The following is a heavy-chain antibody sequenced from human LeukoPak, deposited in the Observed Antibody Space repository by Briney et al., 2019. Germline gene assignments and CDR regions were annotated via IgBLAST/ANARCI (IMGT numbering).Heavy chain of an antibody. CDR3: AKDNSGYFNWFDP. Sequence: GGTLSLSCAASGFTFSSYAMSWVRQAQGQGLEWVSAISGSGASTYYADSVKGRFTISRDNSKNTLYLQMNSLRAEDTAVYYCAKDNSGYFNWFDPWGQGTLVTVSS. D-gene: IGHD3-22*01. CDR1: GFTFSSYA. V-gene: IGHV3-23*01. J-gene: IGHJ5*02. CDR2: ISGSGAST.